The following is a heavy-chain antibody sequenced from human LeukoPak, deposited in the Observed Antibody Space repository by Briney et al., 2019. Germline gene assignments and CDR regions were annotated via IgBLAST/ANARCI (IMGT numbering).Heavy chain of an antibody. V-gene: IGHV3-23*01. CDR2: IFPSGGEI. CDR3: ATYRQVLLPFES. D-gene: IGHD2-8*02. Sequence: GGSLRLSCAASGFTFSSYEMNWVRQPPGKGLEWVSSIFPSGGEIHYADSVRGRFTISRDNSKSTLSLQMNSLRVEDTAIYYCATYRQVLLPFESWGQGTLVTVSS. J-gene: IGHJ4*02. CDR1: GFTFSSYE.